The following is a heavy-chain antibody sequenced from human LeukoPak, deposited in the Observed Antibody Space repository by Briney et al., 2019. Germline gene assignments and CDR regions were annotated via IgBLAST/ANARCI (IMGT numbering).Heavy chain of an antibody. CDR3: ARVREAYTNPFFDY. D-gene: IGHD1-1*01. CDR2: IYHSGSA. J-gene: IGHJ4*02. V-gene: IGHV4-30-2*01. Sequence: LRLSCADSGFTFSDYYMSWIRQPPGKGLEWIGYIYHSGSAYYNPSLKSRVTISVDRSKNQFSLKVSSVTAADTAVYYCARVREAYTNPFFDYWGQGTLVTVSS. CDR1: GFTFSDYY.